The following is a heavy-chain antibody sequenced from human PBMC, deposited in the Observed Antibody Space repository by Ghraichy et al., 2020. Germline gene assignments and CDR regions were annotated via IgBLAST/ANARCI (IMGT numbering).Heavy chain of an antibody. D-gene: IGHD2-2*01. CDR3: ARVNLDCSRTSCYALDY. CDR1: GYTFTGYY. V-gene: IGHV1-2*02. CDR2: INPNSGGT. J-gene: IGHJ4*02. Sequence: ASVKVSCKASGYTFTGYYMHWVRQAPGQGLEWMGWINPNSGGTNYAQKFQGRVTMTRATSISTAYMELSRLRSDDTAVYYCARVNLDCSRTSCYALDYWGQGTLVTVSA.